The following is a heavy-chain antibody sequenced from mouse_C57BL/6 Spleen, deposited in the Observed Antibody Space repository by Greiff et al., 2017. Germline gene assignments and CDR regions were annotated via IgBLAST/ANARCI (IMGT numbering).Heavy chain of an antibody. CDR2: IWRGGST. CDR3: AKNGYSNSAWFAY. Sequence: QVQLQQSGPGLVQPSQSLSITCTVSGFSLTSYGVHWVRQSPGKGLEWLGVIWRGGSTDYNAAFMSRLSITKDNSKSQVFFKMNSLQADDTAIYYCAKNGYSNSAWFAYWGQGTLVTVSA. V-gene: IGHV2-5*01. D-gene: IGHD2-5*01. CDR1: GFSLTSYG. J-gene: IGHJ3*01.